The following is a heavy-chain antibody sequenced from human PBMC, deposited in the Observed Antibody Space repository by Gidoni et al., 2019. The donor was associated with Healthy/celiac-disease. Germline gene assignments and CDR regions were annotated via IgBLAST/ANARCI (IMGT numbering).Heavy chain of an antibody. CDR1: SYA. Sequence: SYAMSWVRQAAGQGLEWVSAISGSGGSTYYADSVNGRFTISRDKAKNTLYLQMTSLRAEDTSVYYWARYCSSTSCNKDYYYYGMDVWGQGTTVTVSS. D-gene: IGHD2-2*01. CDR3: ARYCSSTSCNKDYYYYGMDV. J-gene: IGHJ6*02. V-gene: IGHV3-23*01. CDR2: ISGSGGST.